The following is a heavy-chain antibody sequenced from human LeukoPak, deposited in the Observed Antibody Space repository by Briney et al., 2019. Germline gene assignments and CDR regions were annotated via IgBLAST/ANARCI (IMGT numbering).Heavy chain of an antibody. D-gene: IGHD3-10*01. V-gene: IGHV1-2*02. CDR3: AKSRGRTDGSGNYRYYFDY. Sequence: ASVKVFCKASGYTFTGYYMHWVRQAPGQGLEWMGWINPNNGGTSFAQKFQGRVTMTRDTSISTAYMELSSLRSDDTAVFYCAKSRGRTDGSGNYRYYFDYWGQGTLVTVSS. CDR1: GYTFTGYY. J-gene: IGHJ4*02. CDR2: INPNNGGT.